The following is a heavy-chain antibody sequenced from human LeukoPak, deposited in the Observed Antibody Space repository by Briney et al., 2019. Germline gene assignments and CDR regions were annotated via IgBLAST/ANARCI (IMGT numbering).Heavy chain of an antibody. V-gene: IGHV4-59*08. J-gene: IGHJ6*02. CDR3: ARLRGYCSSTSCYTAYYYYGMDV. Sequence: SETLSLTCTVSGGSISSYYWSWIRQPPGNGLEWMGYIYYSGSTNYNPSLKSRVTISVDTSKNQFSLKLSSVTAADTAVYYCARLRGYCSSTSCYTAYYYYGMDVWGQGTTVTVSS. CDR2: IYYSGST. D-gene: IGHD2-2*02. CDR1: GGSISSYY.